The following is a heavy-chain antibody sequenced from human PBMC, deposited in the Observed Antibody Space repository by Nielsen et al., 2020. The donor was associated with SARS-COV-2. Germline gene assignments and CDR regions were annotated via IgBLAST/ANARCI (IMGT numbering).Heavy chain of an antibody. Sequence: ASVKVSCKASGYTFTSYGISWVRQAPGQGLEWMGWINTNTGNPTYAQGFTGRFVFSLDTSVSTAFLQIGSLKAEDTAVYYCARDRGDGYNSGVDYWGQGTLVTVSS. D-gene: IGHD5-24*01. CDR3: ARDRGDGYNSGVDY. CDR2: INTNTGNP. V-gene: IGHV7-4-1*01. CDR1: GYTFTSYG. J-gene: IGHJ4*02.